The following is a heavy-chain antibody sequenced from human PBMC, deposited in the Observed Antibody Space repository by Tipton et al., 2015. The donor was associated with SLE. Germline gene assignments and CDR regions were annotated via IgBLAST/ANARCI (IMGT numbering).Heavy chain of an antibody. Sequence: TLSLTCTVSGGSINSYYWSWIRQPAGKGLEWIGRIYTSGSTNYNPSLKSRVTMSVDTSKNQFSLKLSSVTAADTAVYYCASSGWAGLPTEDYWGQGTLVTVSS. CDR3: ASSGWAGLPTEDY. J-gene: IGHJ4*02. CDR1: GGSINSYY. CDR2: IYTSGST. V-gene: IGHV4-4*07. D-gene: IGHD6-19*01.